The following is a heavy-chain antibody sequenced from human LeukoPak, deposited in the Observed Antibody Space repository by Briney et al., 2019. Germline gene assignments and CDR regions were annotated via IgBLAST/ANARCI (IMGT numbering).Heavy chain of an antibody. J-gene: IGHJ4*02. Sequence: ASVKVSCKASGYTFTSYDINRVRQATGQGLEWMGWMNPNSVNTGYAQKFQGRVTITRNTSISTAYMELSSLRSEDTAVYYCARVPKGSTSCCLDYWGQGTLVTVSS. D-gene: IGHD2-2*01. CDR2: MNPNSVNT. CDR1: GYTFTSYD. CDR3: ARVPKGSTSCCLDY. V-gene: IGHV1-8*03.